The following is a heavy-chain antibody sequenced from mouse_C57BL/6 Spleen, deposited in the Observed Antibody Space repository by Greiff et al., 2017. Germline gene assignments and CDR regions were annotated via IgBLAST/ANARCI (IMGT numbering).Heavy chain of an antibody. J-gene: IGHJ4*01. CDR3: AREDYGSSYDAMDY. Sequence: EVQLVESGGGLVKPGGSLKLSCAASGFTFSDYGMHWVRQAPEKGLEWVAYISSGSSTIYYADTVKGRFTITRDNAKNTLFLQMTSLRSEDTAMXYCAREDYGSSYDAMDYWGQGTSVTVSS. CDR1: GFTFSDYG. CDR2: ISSGSSTI. D-gene: IGHD1-1*01. V-gene: IGHV5-17*01.